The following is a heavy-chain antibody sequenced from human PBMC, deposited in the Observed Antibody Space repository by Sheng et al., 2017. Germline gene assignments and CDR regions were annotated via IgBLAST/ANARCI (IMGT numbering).Heavy chain of an antibody. J-gene: IGHJ4*02. CDR1: GYSISSGYY. D-gene: IGHD6-19*01. Sequence: QVQLQESGPGLVKPSETLSLTCAVSGYSISSGYYWGWIRQPPGKGLEWIGSIYHSGSTYYNPSLKSRVTISVDTSKNQFSLKLSSVTAADTAVYYCARVGSSAVAGTIAFARFFDYWGQGTLVTVSS. CDR2: IYHSGST. CDR3: ARVGSSAVAGTIAFARFFDY. V-gene: IGHV4-38-2*01.